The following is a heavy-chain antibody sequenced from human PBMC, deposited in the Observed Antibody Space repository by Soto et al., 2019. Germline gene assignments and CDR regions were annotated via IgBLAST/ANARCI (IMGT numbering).Heavy chain of an antibody. V-gene: IGHV4-59*01. Sequence: PSETLSLTCAVSGGSISSYYWSWIRQPPGKGLEWIGYIYYSGSTNYNPSLKSRVTISVDTSKNQFSLKLSSVTAADTAVYYCARAHFDWLFGYWGQGTLVTVSS. CDR1: GGSISSYY. J-gene: IGHJ4*02. D-gene: IGHD3-9*01. CDR2: IYYSGST. CDR3: ARAHFDWLFGY.